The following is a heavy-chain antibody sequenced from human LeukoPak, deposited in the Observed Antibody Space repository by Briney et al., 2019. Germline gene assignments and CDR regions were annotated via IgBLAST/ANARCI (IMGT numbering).Heavy chain of an antibody. CDR3: VKDPLGIADV. D-gene: IGHD2-2*03. J-gene: IGHJ6*02. CDR1: GFTFSSYA. V-gene: IGHV3-23*01. Sequence: GRSLRLSCAASGFTFSSYAMSWVRQAPGKGLEWASAISGSGGSTYYADSVKGRFTISRDNSKNTLYLQMSSLRAEDTAVYYCVKDPLGIADVWGQGTTVTVSS. CDR2: ISGSGGST.